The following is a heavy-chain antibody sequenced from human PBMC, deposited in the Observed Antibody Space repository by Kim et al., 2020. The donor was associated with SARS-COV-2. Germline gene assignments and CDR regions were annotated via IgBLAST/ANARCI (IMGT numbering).Heavy chain of an antibody. D-gene: IGHD3-22*01. Sequence: GGSLRLSCTASGFTFGDYAMSWFRQAPGKGLEWVGFIRSKAYGGTTEYAASVKGRFTISRDDSKSIAYLQMNSLKTEDTAVYYCTRGVYYDSSGYYSTRCYFDYWGQGTLVTVSS. CDR3: TRGVYYDSSGYYSTRCYFDY. CDR2: IRSKAYGGTT. CDR1: GFTFGDYA. J-gene: IGHJ4*02. V-gene: IGHV3-49*03.